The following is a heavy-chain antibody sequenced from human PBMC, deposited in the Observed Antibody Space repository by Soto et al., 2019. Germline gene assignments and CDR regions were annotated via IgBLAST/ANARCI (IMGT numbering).Heavy chain of an antibody. J-gene: IGHJ4*02. V-gene: IGHV3-23*01. CDR1: GFTFYSSA. CDR2: ISTTGGNT. Sequence: GGSLRLSCAASGFTFYSSAMSWVRQAPGKGLEWVSAISTTGGNTLYADSVKDRFTISRDNSKNTLYLQMNSLRAEDTAIYYCAKPSGGSYPESRVFDSWGQGTRVTVSS. CDR3: AKPSGGSYPESRVFDS. D-gene: IGHD1-26*01.